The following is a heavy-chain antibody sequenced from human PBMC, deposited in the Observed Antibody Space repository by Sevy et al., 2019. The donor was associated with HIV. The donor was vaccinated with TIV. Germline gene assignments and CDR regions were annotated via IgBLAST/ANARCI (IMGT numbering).Heavy chain of an antibody. CDR3: AKDGGSRYYDSSGYYHTAYYYYGMDV. CDR1: GFTFDDYA. CDR2: ISWDGGST. V-gene: IGHV3-43D*03. D-gene: IGHD3-22*01. Sequence: GGSLRLSCAASGFTFDDYAMHWVRQAPGKGLEWVSLISWDGGSTYYADSVKGRFTISRDNSKNSLYLQMNSLRAEDTAVYYYAKDGGSRYYDSSGYYHTAYYYYGMDVWGQGTTVTVSS. J-gene: IGHJ6*02.